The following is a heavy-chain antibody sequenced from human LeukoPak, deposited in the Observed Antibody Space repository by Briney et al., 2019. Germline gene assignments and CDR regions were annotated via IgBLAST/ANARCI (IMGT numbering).Heavy chain of an antibody. D-gene: IGHD3-3*01. CDR3: ARAGLTYYDFWSGYPYYMDV. CDR1: GFTFSSYW. CDR2: IKQDGSEK. V-gene: IGHV3-7*01. Sequence: SGGSLRLSCAASGFTFSSYWMSWVRQAPGKGLEWVANIKQDGSEKYYVDSVKGRFTISRDNAKNSLYLQMNSLRAEDTAVYYCARAGLTYYDFWSGYPYYMDVWDKGTTATVSS. J-gene: IGHJ6*03.